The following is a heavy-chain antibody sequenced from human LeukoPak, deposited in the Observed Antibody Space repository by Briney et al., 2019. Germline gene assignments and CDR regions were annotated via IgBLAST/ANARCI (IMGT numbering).Heavy chain of an antibody. V-gene: IGHV4-39*07. CDR2: IYSRGST. CDR3: ARAYGSGSYYTDY. Sequence: PSETLSLTCIVSGGSISSSNYYWGWIRQSPGKGLEWIGSIYSRGSTYYNPSLKSRVIVSSDMSKNQFSLMLNSVTAADTAVYYCARAYGSGSYYTDYWGQGTLVTVSS. J-gene: IGHJ4*02. D-gene: IGHD3-10*01. CDR1: GGSISSSNYY.